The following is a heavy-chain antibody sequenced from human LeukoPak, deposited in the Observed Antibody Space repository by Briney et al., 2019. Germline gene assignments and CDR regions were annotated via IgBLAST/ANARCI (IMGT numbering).Heavy chain of an antibody. CDR2: IYTSGST. V-gene: IGHV4-61*02. J-gene: IGHJ2*01. D-gene: IGHD1-26*01. Sequence: SQTLSLTCTASGGSISSGSYYWSWIRQPAGKGLEWIGRIYTSGSTNYNPSLKSRVTISVDTSKNQFSLKLSSVTAADTAVYYCAREFYGSYRSYWYFDLWGRGTLVTVSS. CDR3: AREFYGSYRSYWYFDL. CDR1: GGSISSGSYY.